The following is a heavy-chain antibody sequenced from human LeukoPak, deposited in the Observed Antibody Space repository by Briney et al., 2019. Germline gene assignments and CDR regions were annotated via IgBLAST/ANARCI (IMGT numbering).Heavy chain of an antibody. V-gene: IGHV1-69*13. CDR1: GGTFSSYA. Sequence: ASVKVSCKASGGTFSSYAISWVRQAPGQGLEWMGGIIPIFGTANYARKFQGRVTITADESTSTAYMELSSLRSEDTAVYYCARDRDGYSPGAYYYGMDVWGQGTTVTVSS. J-gene: IGHJ6*02. CDR3: ARDRDGYSPGAYYYGMDV. D-gene: IGHD5-24*01. CDR2: IIPIFGTA.